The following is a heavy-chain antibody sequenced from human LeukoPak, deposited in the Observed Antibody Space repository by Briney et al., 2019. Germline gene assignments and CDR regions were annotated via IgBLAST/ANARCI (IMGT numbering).Heavy chain of an antibody. CDR3: LRVYCSGGSCYFFDY. V-gene: IGHV4-31*03. CDR1: GGSISSGGYY. D-gene: IGHD2-15*01. Sequence: SETLSLTCTVSGGSISSGGYYWSWIRQHPGKGLEWIGYIYYSGSTYYNPSLKSRVTISVDSSRNQFSLELISVTAADTAVYYCLRVYCSGGSCYFFDYWGQGTLVTVSS. J-gene: IGHJ4*02. CDR2: IYYSGST.